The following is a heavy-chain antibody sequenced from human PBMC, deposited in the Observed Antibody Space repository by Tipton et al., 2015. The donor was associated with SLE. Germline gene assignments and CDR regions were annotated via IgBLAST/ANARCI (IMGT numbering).Heavy chain of an antibody. J-gene: IGHJ4*02. CDR2: LYATGGS. V-gene: IGHV4-34*10. CDR1: GGSFSGYY. CDR3: ARATRIIAATATSPHYFDY. Sequence: TLSLTCAVYGGSFSGYYWSWIRQPPGKGLEWIGSLYATGGSDYNPSLKSRLTMSLDTLKNQFSLSLSSVTAADSAIYYCARATRIIAATATSPHYFDYWGQGALVTVSS. D-gene: IGHD6-25*01.